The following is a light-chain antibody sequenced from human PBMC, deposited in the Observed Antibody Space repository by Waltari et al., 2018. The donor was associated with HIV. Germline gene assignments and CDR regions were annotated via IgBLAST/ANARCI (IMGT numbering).Light chain of an antibody. CDR1: NSDVGSYDL. V-gene: IGLV2-23*02. CDR2: EVT. J-gene: IGLJ2*01. Sequence: QSALTQPASVSGSPGQSVTIPCAGSNSDVGSYDLVSWYQHHPGKAPTRLIYEVTKGPSGVSNRFSGSESGDMASLTISGPQAEDEADYYCYSYAGGHTFVVFGGGTKLTVL. CDR3: YSYAGGHTFVV.